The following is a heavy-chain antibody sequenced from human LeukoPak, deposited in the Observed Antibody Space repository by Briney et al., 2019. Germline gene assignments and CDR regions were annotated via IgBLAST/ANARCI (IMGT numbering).Heavy chain of an antibody. V-gene: IGHV4-4*07. J-gene: IGHJ4*02. Sequence: PSETLSLTCTVSTGSLNSYFRTWVRQPAGKGLEWIGRVSGTGTAYSNPSLESRVIISLDTSRNQFSLKLMSVTAADTAVYYSARGKELTGTSGHYSFDFWGQGTLVSVSS. CDR3: ARGKELTGTSGHYSFDF. CDR1: TGSLNSYF. D-gene: IGHD1-7*01. CDR2: VSGTGTA.